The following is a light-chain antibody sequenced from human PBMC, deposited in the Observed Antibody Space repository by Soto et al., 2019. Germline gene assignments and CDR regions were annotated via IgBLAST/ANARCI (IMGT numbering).Light chain of an antibody. J-gene: IGKJ5*01. V-gene: IGKV3-11*01. CDR3: EQRSNWPT. CDR1: QSINSD. CDR2: GAS. Sequence: TQSQGTPSSSPGEIPRLFCRASQSINSDVAWYQQKVGQTPRLLIHGASTRATGIAARFSGSGSGTDFTLTISSLEPEDFAVYYGEQRSNWPTFGQGTLLETK.